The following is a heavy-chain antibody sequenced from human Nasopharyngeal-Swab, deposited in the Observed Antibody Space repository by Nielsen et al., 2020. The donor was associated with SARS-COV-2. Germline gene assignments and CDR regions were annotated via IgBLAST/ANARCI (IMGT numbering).Heavy chain of an antibody. Sequence: GESLKISCTTSGFTLSTYAMHWVRQAPGKGLEWVALIWSDSSNTFYADSVQGRFTISRDNSKNTLFLEMNSLRDEDTALYYCARNWPQFDSWGQGTLVTVSS. CDR3: ARNWPQFDS. CDR2: IWSDSSNT. V-gene: IGHV3-33*01. J-gene: IGHJ4*02. CDR1: GFTLSTYA.